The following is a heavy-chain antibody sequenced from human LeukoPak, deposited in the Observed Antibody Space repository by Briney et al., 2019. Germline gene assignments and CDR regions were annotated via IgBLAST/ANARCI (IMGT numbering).Heavy chain of an antibody. CDR2: ISPNSDDT. CDR1: GYTFTGYY. V-gene: IGHV1-2*02. CDR3: ARGGFEY. J-gene: IGHJ4*02. Sequence: ASVKISCKASGYTFTGYYLHWVRQAPGQGLEWMGWISPNSDDTNYAQKFRGRVNMTRDTSISTAYMELSRLRSDDTAIYYCARGGFEYWGQGTLVTVS.